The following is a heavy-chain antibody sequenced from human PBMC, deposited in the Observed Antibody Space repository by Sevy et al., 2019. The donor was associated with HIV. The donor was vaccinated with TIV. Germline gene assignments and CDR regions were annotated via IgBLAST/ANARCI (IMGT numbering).Heavy chain of an antibody. J-gene: IGHJ1*01. CDR3: AKEKPQWLVLWYFPH. D-gene: IGHD6-19*01. Sequence: GGSLRLSCAASGFTFSSYGMHWVRQAPGKGLEWVAFIRYDGSNKYYADSVKGRFTISRDNSKNTLYLQMNSLRAEDTAVYYSAKEKPQWLVLWYFPHWGQGTLVTFSS. V-gene: IGHV3-30*02. CDR1: GFTFSSYG. CDR2: IRYDGSNK.